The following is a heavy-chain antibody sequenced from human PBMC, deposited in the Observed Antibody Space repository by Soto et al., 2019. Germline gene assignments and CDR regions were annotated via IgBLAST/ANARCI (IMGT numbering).Heavy chain of an antibody. CDR3: AKDPGHCSSTSCLDY. Sequence: GGSLRLSCAASGFAFISYSMSWVRQAPGKGLEWVSTISGSGGSTYYADSVKGRFTISRDNSKNTLYLQMNSLRAEDTAVYYCAKDPGHCSSTSCLDYWGQGTLVTVSS. J-gene: IGHJ4*02. D-gene: IGHD2-2*01. CDR1: GFAFISYS. V-gene: IGHV3-23*01. CDR2: ISGSGGST.